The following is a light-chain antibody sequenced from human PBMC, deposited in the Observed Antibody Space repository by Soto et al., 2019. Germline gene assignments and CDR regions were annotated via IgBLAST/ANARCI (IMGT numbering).Light chain of an antibody. J-gene: IGKJ1*01. Sequence: IVLTQFPSHLSFSPGERAHLFFRARQSVSSSYLAWYQQKPGQAPRLLIYGASSRATGIPDRFSGSGSGTDFTLTISRLEPEDFAVYYCQQYGSSLVWTFGQGTKVDIK. CDR3: QQYGSSLVWT. CDR2: GAS. CDR1: QSVSSSY. V-gene: IGKV3-20*01.